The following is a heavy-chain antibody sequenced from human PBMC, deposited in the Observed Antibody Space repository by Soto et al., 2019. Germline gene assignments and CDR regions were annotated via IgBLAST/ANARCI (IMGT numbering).Heavy chain of an antibody. CDR1: GFTFSSYA. D-gene: IGHD2-15*01. CDR2: ISSNGGST. CDR3: ARGYCSGGSCYPYYYYGMDV. V-gene: IGHV3-64*01. Sequence: GGSLRLSCAASGFTFSSYAMHLVRQAPGKGLEYVSAISSNGGSTYYANSVKGRFTISRDNSKNTLYLQMGSLRAEDMAVYYCARGYCSGGSCYPYYYYGMDVWGQGTTVTVSS. J-gene: IGHJ6*02.